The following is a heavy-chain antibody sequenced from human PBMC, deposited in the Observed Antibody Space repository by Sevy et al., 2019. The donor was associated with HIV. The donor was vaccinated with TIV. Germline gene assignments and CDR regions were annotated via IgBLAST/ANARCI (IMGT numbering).Heavy chain of an antibody. CDR1: AYSVSSAYS. CDR3: ASFSRMLIISGDVFEI. V-gene: IGHV4-38-2*01. Sequence: SETLSLTCAVSAYSVSSAYSWGWIRQPPGKGLEWIGNIYQSGNTYDNPSLKSRVTISVDTCNNQFSRSLTSVTAADKAAYYCASFSRMLIISGDVFEIWGQGTMVTV. D-gene: IGHD3-10*01. CDR2: IYQSGNT. J-gene: IGHJ3*02.